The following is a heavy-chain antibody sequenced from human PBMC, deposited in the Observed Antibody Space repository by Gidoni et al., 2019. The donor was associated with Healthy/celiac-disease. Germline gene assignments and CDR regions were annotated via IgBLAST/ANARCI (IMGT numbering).Heavy chain of an antibody. V-gene: IGHV3-30*18. D-gene: IGHD4-17*01. CDR3: AKDSSDYGDYPYNWFDP. CDR1: GFTFSSYG. J-gene: IGHJ5*02. Sequence: QVQLVESGGGVVQPGRSLRLSCAASGFTFSSYGMHWVRQAPGKGLEWVAVISYDGSNKYYADSVKSRFTISRDNSKNTLYLQMNSLRAEDTAVYYCAKDSSDYGDYPYNWFDPWGQGTLVTVSS. CDR2: ISYDGSNK.